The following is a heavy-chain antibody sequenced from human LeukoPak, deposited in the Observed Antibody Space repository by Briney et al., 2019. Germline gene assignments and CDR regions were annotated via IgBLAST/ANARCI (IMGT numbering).Heavy chain of an antibody. J-gene: IGHJ4*02. CDR3: ARWSSLWPSEVGSFDY. CDR2: IYPGDSDT. V-gene: IGHV5-51*01. CDR1: GYSFTSYW. Sequence: GESLKISCKGSGYSFTSYWIGWVRQMPGKGLEWMGIIYPGDSDTRYSPSFQGQVTISADKSISTAYLQWSSLKASDTAMYYCARWSSLWPSEVGSFDYWGQGTLVTVSS. D-gene: IGHD2-21*01.